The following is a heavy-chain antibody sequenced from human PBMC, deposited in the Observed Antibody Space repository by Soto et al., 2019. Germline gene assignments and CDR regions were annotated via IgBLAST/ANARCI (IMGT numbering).Heavy chain of an antibody. V-gene: IGHV1-8*01. J-gene: IGHJ6*03. CDR1: GYTFTSYD. D-gene: IGHD6-13*01. CDR2: MNPNSGNT. Sequence: ASVKVSCKASGYTFTSYDINWVRQATGQGLEWMGWMNPNSGNTGYAQKFQGRVTMTRNTSISTAYMELSSLRSEDTAVYYCARMDIAAAGMGDYYYMDVWGKGTTVTVSS. CDR3: ARMDIAAAGMGDYYYMDV.